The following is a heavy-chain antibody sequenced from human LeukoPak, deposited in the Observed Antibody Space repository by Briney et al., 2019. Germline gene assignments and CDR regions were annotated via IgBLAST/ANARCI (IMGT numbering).Heavy chain of an antibody. CDR3: ARLRNYITMVRGAIYGMDV. V-gene: IGHV4-61*08. CDR1: GGSISSGDYY. Sequence: SETLSLTCTVSGGSISSGDYYWSWIRQPPGKGLEWIGCIYYSGSTNYNPSLKSRVTISVDTSKNQFSLKLSSVTAADTAVYYCARLRNYITMVRGAIYGMDVWGQGTTVTVSS. J-gene: IGHJ6*02. D-gene: IGHD3-10*01. CDR2: IYYSGST.